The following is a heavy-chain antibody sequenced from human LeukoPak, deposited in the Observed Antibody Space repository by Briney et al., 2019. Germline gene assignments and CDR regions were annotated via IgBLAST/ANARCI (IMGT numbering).Heavy chain of an antibody. Sequence: ASETLSLTCTVSGGSVRSHYWSWIRQSAGKGLECIGRIYISGFTNYHPSLKSRVAMSVDTSKNQFSLKLSSVTAADTAVYYCARYGGRGVIPCYYYYGIDVWGPWTTVTVSS. J-gene: IGHJ6*02. V-gene: IGHV4-4*07. CDR3: ARYGGRGVIPCYYYYGIDV. CDR1: GGSVRSHY. CDR2: IYISGFT. D-gene: IGHD3-10*01.